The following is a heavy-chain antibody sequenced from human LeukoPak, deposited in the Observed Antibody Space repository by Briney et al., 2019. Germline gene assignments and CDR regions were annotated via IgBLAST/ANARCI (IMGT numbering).Heavy chain of an antibody. J-gene: IGHJ4*02. Sequence: GGSLRLSCAASGFTFSSYAMSWVRQAPGKGLEWVSAISGSGGSAYYADSVKGRFTISRDNSKNTLYLQMNSLRAEDTAVYYCAEGPTVTTSSDYWGQGTLVTVSS. CDR2: ISGSGGSA. CDR3: AEGPTVTTSSDY. V-gene: IGHV3-23*01. D-gene: IGHD4-17*01. CDR1: GFTFSSYA.